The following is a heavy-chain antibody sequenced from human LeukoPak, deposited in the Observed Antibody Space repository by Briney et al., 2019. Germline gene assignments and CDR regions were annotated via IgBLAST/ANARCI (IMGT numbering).Heavy chain of an antibody. CDR1: GFSFSSVYY. V-gene: IGHV4-38-2*02. J-gene: IGHJ3*02. CDR2: IYRSGST. Sequence: PSETLSLTCTVSGFSFSSVYYWGWIRPPPGKGLEWIGIIYRSGSTYYNPSLKSRVTISVDTSKNQFSLKLSSVTAADTAVYYCASHPSITMVRGVISYAFDIWGQGTMVTVSS. D-gene: IGHD3-10*01. CDR3: ASHPSITMVRGVISYAFDI.